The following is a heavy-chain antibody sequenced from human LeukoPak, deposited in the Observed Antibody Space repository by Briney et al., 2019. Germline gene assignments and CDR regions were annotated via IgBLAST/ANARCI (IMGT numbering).Heavy chain of an antibody. CDR1: GFTFSSYW. CDR2: INSDGSST. Sequence: PGGSLRLSCAASGFTFSSYWMHWVRQAPGKGLVWVSRINSDGSSTSYADSVKGRFTISRDNAKNTLYLQTNSLRAEDTAVYYCARGGITMAPDYWGQGTLVTVSS. V-gene: IGHV3-74*01. CDR3: ARGGITMAPDY. D-gene: IGHD3-10*01. J-gene: IGHJ4*02.